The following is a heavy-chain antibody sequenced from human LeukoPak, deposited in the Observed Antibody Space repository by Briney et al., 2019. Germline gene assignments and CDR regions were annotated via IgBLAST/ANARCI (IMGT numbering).Heavy chain of an antibody. J-gene: IGHJ4*02. CDR2: INPNSGGT. CDR3: ARESHIVVVTASFDY. V-gene: IGHV1-2*02. CDR1: GYTFTSYG. D-gene: IGHD2-21*02. Sequence: ASVKVSCKASGYTFTSYGISWVRQAPGQGLEWMGWINPNSGGTNYAQKFQGRVTMTRDTSISTAYMELSRLRSDDTAVYYCARESHIVVVTASFDYWGQGTLVTVSS.